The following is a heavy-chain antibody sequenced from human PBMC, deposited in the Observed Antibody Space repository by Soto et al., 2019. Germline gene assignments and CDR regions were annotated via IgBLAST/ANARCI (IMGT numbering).Heavy chain of an antibody. CDR3: AHRALGTVSDAFDI. V-gene: IGHV2-5*01. Sequence: ESGPTLVNPTQTLTLTCTFSGFSLSTSGVGVGWIRQPPGKALEWLALIFWNDDKRYSPSLKSRPTITKDTSKNQVVLTMTNMDPVDTATYSCAHRALGTVSDAFDIWGQGTMVTVSS. CDR1: GFSLSTSGVG. J-gene: IGHJ3*02. D-gene: IGHD2-21*02. CDR2: IFWNDDK.